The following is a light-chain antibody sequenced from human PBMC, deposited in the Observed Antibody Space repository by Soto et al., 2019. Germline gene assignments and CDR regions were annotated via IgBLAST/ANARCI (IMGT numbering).Light chain of an antibody. CDR2: KVS. J-gene: IGKJ1*01. Sequence: DVVMTQSPLSLPVTLGQPASISCRSSQSLIHSDGDTYLNWFQQRPGQSPRRLIYKVSDRDSGVPDRFSGSGSGTDFTLKISRGEAEDVGIYYCTQGTHWPWTLGQGTEVEIK. CDR1: QSLIHSDGDTY. V-gene: IGKV2-30*02. CDR3: TQGTHWPWT.